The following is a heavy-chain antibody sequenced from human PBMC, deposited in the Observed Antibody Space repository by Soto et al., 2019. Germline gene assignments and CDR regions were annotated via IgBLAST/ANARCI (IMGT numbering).Heavy chain of an antibody. CDR3: ARDRYHYDFWSGYAPYYYYGMDV. V-gene: IGHV1-3*01. CDR2: INAGNGNT. D-gene: IGHD3-3*01. CDR1: GYTFTSYA. J-gene: IGHJ6*02. Sequence: ASVKVSCKXSGYTFTSYAMHWVRQAPGQRLEWMGWINAGNGNTKYSQKFQGRVTITRDTSASTAYMELSSLRSEDTAVYYCARDRYHYDFWSGYAPYYYYGMDVWGQGTTVTVSS.